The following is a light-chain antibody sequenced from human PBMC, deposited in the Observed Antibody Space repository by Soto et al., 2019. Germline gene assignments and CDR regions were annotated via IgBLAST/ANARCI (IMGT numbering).Light chain of an antibody. CDR1: HSVSNN. CDR2: GAS. V-gene: IGKV3-20*01. CDR3: QQYGRSPGT. J-gene: IGKJ1*01. Sequence: IVMTHSPATLSVSPGERATLSCRASHSVSNNLAWYQQKPGQAPRLLIYGASSRATGIPARFSGSGSGTDFTLTISRLEPEDFAVYYCQQYGRSPGTFGQGTKVDI.